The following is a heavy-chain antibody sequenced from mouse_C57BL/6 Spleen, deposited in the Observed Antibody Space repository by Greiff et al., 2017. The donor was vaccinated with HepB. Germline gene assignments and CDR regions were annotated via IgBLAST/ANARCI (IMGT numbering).Heavy chain of an antibody. CDR3: TRFRASFAY. CDR1: GYTFTDYE. Sequence: VQLQQSGAELVRPGASVTLSCKASGYTFTDYEMPWVKQTPVHGLEWIGAIDPETGGTAYNQKFKGKAILSADKSSGTAYMALRSLTSEDSTVYSCTRFRASFAYWGQGTTLTVSS. CDR2: IDPETGGT. D-gene: IGHD3-2*02. J-gene: IGHJ2*01. V-gene: IGHV1-15*01.